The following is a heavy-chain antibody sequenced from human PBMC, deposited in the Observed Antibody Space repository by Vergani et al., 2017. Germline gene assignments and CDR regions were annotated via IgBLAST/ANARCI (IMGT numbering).Heavy chain of an antibody. CDR3: AGTSGKFEF. V-gene: IGHV3-21*06. D-gene: IGHD1-1*01. J-gene: IGHJ4*02. CDR2: INGNSAYI. Sequence: EVHLVESGGGLVKPGGSLRLSCGASGFTFSVYSLNWVRQSPGKGLEWISSINGNSAYIYYADSVRGRFTISRDNDKNLMFLQMNSLRAEDTAIYYCAGTSGKFEFWCQGTVVTISS. CDR1: GFTFSVYS.